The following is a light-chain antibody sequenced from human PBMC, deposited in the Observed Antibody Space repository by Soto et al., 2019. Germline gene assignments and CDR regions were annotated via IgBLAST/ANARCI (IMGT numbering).Light chain of an antibody. CDR1: QGISTY. CDR3: QQSYTTTGT. V-gene: IGKV1-39*01. Sequence: DIQMTQSPSSLSASVGDRVTITCRASQGISTYLNWYQQKPGKAPKLLIYAASSLQSGVPSRFSGSGSEKDFTLTISSLQPEDFATYSCQQSYTTTGTFGQGTKVEIK. CDR2: AAS. J-gene: IGKJ1*01.